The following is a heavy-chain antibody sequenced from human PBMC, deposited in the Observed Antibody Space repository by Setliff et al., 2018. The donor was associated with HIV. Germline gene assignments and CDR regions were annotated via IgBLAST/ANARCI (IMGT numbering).Heavy chain of an antibody. CDR3: ARQSTVAAAGFDF. Sequence: PSETLSLTCAVYGGSFSGHSWTWIRQPPGKGLEWIGEINHSGSANYNRSLKSRVTMSVDTSKRQFSLKLDSVTAADTAIYYCARQSTVAAAGFDFWGQGTLVTVSS. CDR1: GGSFSGHS. CDR2: INHSGSA. D-gene: IGHD6-13*01. J-gene: IGHJ4*02. V-gene: IGHV4-34*01.